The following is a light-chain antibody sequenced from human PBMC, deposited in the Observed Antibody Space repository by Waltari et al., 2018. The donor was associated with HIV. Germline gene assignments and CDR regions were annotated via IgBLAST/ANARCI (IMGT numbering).Light chain of an antibody. J-gene: IGLJ2*01. CDR1: RLGKIY. Sequence: SFELTQPVSVSVSPGQTATIACSGDRLGKIYTCWYQQRPWQSPVLFITHDHKRPPRSPERFSGANSGTTSTITSIETQPMDEADYYCQAWVDSTVVFGGGTKLTVL. CDR2: HDH. V-gene: IGLV3-1*01. CDR3: QAWVDSTVV.